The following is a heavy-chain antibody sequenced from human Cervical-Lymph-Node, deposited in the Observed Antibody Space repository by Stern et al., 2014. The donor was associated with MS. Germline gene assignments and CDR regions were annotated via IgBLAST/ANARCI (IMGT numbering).Heavy chain of an antibody. CDR3: AHSLRRRNCSGGRCYYFDY. D-gene: IGHD2-15*01. CDR2: IYWDDDK. Sequence: QITLKESGPTLLKPTQTLTLTCTLSGLSVSTDGVGVGWIRQHPGKALEWLTIIYWDDDKCYNPSLKSRLTITKDPAKNQVVLTMTNMDPVDTGTYYCAHSLRRRNCSGGRCYYFDYWGQGTLVTVSS. V-gene: IGHV2-5*02. J-gene: IGHJ4*02. CDR1: GLSVSTDGVG.